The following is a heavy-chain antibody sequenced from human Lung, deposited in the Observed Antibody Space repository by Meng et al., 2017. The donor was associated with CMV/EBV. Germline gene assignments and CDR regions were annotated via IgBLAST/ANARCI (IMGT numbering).Heavy chain of an antibody. V-gene: IGHV4-4*07. CDR2: IYISGIT. CDR3: ARESFNCYWYSDD. J-gene: IGHJ4*02. D-gene: IGHD1-20*01. CDR1: GDSISDYF. Sequence: SETLSLXXTVSGDSISDYFWNWIRQPAGKGMEWIGRIYISGITNYNPSPQSRVTMSVDTSKNQFSLKLYSVTAADTAVYYCARESFNCYWYSDDWGQGPLVTVSS.